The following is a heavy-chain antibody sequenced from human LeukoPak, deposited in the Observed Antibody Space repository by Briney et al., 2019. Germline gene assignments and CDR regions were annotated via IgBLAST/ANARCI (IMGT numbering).Heavy chain of an antibody. CDR2: ISLSGSTI. CDR3: AELGITMIGGV. D-gene: IGHD3-10*02. V-gene: IGHV3-48*03. J-gene: IGHJ6*04. CDR1: GFTFSNYQ. Sequence: GGSLRLSCAASGFTFSNYQINWVRQAPGRGLEWVSYISLSGSTIYYADSVKGRFTISRDNAKNSLYLQMNSLRAEDTAVYYCAELGITMIGGVWGKGTTVTISS.